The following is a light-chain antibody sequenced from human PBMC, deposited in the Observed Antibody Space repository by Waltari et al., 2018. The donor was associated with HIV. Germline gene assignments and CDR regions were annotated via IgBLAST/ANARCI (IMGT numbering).Light chain of an antibody. V-gene: IGLV1-44*01. CDR2: SNK. Sequence: QSVLAQPPSASGTPGQRVTISCSGSTSNIGGNTVSWYQQLPGTAPKLLSYSNKGRPSGVPDRLSGSTSGTSASLVISGLQSEDEADYYCAAWDDSLKGGAFGTGTKVTVL. J-gene: IGLJ1*01. CDR3: AAWDDSLKGGA. CDR1: TSNIGGNT.